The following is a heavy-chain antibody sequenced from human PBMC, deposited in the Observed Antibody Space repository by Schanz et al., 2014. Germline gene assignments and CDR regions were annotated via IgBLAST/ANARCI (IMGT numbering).Heavy chain of an antibody. V-gene: IGHV3-11*01. J-gene: IGHJ4*02. D-gene: IGHD4-17*01. Sequence: ESGGGLVKPGGSLRLSCAASGFTFSDYYMSWIRQAPGKSLEWVSSISWNSGSIDYADSVKGRFTISRDNAKNSLYLQMNSLRAEDTALYYCARDAVTSVLTPGFYYWGQGTLVTVSS. CDR3: ARDAVTSVLTPGFYY. CDR1: GFTFSDYY. CDR2: ISWNSGSI.